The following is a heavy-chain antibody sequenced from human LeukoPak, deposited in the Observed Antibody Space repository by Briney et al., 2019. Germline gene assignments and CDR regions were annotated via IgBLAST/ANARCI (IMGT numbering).Heavy chain of an antibody. CDR3: AKVRTGHYFDY. CDR1: GFAFSRSG. V-gene: IGHV3-33*06. D-gene: IGHD3/OR15-3a*01. Sequence: GRSLRLSCAASGFAFSRSGMNWVRQAPGKGLEWVAIIWYDGSEEYYADSVKGRFTISKDNLKNTLYLQMNSLRAEDTAVYYCAKVRTGHYFDYWGQGTLVTVSS. CDR2: IWYDGSEE. J-gene: IGHJ4*02.